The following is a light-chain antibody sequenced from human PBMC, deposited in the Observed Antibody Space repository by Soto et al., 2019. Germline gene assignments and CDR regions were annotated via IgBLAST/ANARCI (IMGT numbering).Light chain of an antibody. Sequence: QAVVTQSPSASASLGASVKLTCTLSSGHSSYAIAWHHQQPEKGPRYLMKLDSDGSHTKGDAIPDRFSGSSSGAERYLTISSLQSEDEADYYCQTWGTGIHVVFGGGTKLTVL. V-gene: IGLV4-69*01. CDR2: LDSDGSH. CDR3: QTWGTGIHVV. J-gene: IGLJ2*01. CDR1: SGHSSYA.